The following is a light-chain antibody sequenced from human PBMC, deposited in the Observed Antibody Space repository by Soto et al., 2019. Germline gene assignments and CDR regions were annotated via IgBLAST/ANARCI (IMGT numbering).Light chain of an antibody. J-gene: IGLJ3*02. V-gene: IGLV4-60*02. CDR3: ETWDGNTRV. Sequence: QSVLTQSSSASASLGSSVKLTCTLSSGHSSYIIAWHQQQPGKAPRYLMKLEGSGSYNKGSGVPDRFSGSSSGADRYPTISTLQFDDEADYYCETWDGNTRVFGGGTKLTVL. CDR1: SGHSSYI. CDR2: LEGSGSY.